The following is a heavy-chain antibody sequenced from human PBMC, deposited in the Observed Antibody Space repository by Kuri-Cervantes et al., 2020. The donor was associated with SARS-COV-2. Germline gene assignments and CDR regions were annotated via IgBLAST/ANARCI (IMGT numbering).Heavy chain of an antibody. J-gene: IGHJ4*02. D-gene: IGHD3-22*01. CDR2: INHSEST. Sequence: SETLSLTCAVYGGSFSGYYWSWIRQPPGKGLEWIGEINHSESTNYNPSLKSRVTISVDTSKNQFSLKLSSVTAADTAVYYCARQDTYYYDSSGPFDYWGQGTLVTVSS. V-gene: IGHV4-34*01. CDR1: GGSFSGYY. CDR3: ARQDTYYYDSSGPFDY.